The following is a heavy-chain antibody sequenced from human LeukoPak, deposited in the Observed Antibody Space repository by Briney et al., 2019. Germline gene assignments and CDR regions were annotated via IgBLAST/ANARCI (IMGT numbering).Heavy chain of an antibody. CDR2: ISSSSSYI. D-gene: IGHD3-16*01. J-gene: IGHJ3*02. CDR1: GFIFSSYS. CDR3: TRDRFPGGTQDAFDI. Sequence: GGSLRLSCAASGFIFSSYSMNWVRQAPGKGLEWVSSISSSSSYIYYADSVKGRFTISRDNAKNSLYLQLYSLRAEDTAVYYCTRDRFPGGTQDAFDIWGQGTMVTVSS. V-gene: IGHV3-21*01.